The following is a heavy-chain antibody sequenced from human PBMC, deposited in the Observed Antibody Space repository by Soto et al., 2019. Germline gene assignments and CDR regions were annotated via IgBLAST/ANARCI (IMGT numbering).Heavy chain of an antibody. J-gene: IGHJ4*02. CDR3: ALSGWEFDY. D-gene: IGHD6-19*01. V-gene: IGHV4-39*01. Sequence: PSETLSLTCTVSGVSIISSSYCWGWIRQPPGKGLEWIGSIYYSGSTYYNPSLKSRVTISVDTSKNQFSLKLSSVTAADTAVYYCALSGWEFDYWGQGTLVTV. CDR1: GVSIISSSYC. CDR2: IYYSGST.